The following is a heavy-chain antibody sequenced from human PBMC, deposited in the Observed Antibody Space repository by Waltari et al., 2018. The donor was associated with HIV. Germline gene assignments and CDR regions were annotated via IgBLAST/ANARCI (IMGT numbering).Heavy chain of an antibody. Sequence: EVQLVESGGGLIQPGGSLRLSCAASGFTVSSNSIPWFRQAPGKGLEWVSVIYSGGSTYYADSVKGRFTISRDNSKNTLYLQMNSLRAEDTAVYYCARFRGGRLYFDLWGRGTLVTVSS. CDR3: ARFRGGRLYFDL. D-gene: IGHD2-15*01. CDR2: IYSGGST. V-gene: IGHV3-53*01. CDR1: GFTVSSNS. J-gene: IGHJ2*01.